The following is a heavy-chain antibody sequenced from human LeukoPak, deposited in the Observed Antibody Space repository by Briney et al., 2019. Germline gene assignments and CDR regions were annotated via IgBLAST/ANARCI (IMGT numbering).Heavy chain of an antibody. CDR3: ARHPSIAAAGNWFDP. J-gene: IGHJ5*02. Sequence: GESLKISCKGSGYSFTSYWIGWVRQMPGKGLEWMGVIYPGDSDTRYSPSFQGQGTISADKSISTAYLQGSSLKASDTAMYCCARHPSIAAAGNWFDPWGQGTLVTVSS. CDR1: GYSFTSYW. V-gene: IGHV5-51*01. D-gene: IGHD6-13*01. CDR2: IYPGDSDT.